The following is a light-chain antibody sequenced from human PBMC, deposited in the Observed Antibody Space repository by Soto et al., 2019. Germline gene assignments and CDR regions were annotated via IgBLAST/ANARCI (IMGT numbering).Light chain of an antibody. CDR1: SIDVGGYNY. CDR2: DVS. J-gene: IGLJ1*01. Sequence: QSVLTQPASVSGSPGQSITISCTGTSIDVGGYNYVSWYQQHSGKAPKLMIYDVSNRPSGVSNRFSGSKSGNTASLTISGLQAEDEADYYCGSYASSSTLYVFGTGTKVTV. V-gene: IGLV2-14*01. CDR3: GSYASSSTLYV.